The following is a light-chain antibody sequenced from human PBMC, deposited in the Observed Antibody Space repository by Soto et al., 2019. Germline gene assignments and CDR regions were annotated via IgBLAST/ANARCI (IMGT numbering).Light chain of an antibody. CDR2: EVS. CDR1: TSDIGSYNL. CDR3: CSYAGSNTVL. J-gene: IGLJ2*01. Sequence: QSALTQPASVSGSPGQSITISCTGTTSDIGSYNLVSWYQHHPGKAPKLIIFEVSERPLGVSNRFSASKSGNTAFLTVSGLQAEDEADYHCCSYAGSNTVLFGVGTKLTVL. V-gene: IGLV2-23*01.